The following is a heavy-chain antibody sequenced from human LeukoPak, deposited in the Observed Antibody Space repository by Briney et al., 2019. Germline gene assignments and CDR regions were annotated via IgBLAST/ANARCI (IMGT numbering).Heavy chain of an antibody. CDR2: INPNSGGT. Sequence: ASVKVSCKASGYTFTGYYMHWVRQAPGQGLEWMGWINPNSGGTNYAQKFQGRVTMTRDTSISTAYMELSRPRSDDTAVYYCARDFGSNYYYYYMDVWGKGTTVTVSS. D-gene: IGHD3-3*01. J-gene: IGHJ6*03. V-gene: IGHV1-2*02. CDR1: GYTFTGYY. CDR3: ARDFGSNYYYYYMDV.